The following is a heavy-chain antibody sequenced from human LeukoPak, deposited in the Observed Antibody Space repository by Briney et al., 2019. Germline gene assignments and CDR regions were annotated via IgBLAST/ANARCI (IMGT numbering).Heavy chain of an antibody. CDR1: GFTFSSYA. D-gene: IGHD1-26*01. V-gene: IGHV3-23*03. Sequence: PGGSLRLSCAASGFTFSSYAMSWVRQAPGKGLEWVSVISTGGTTYHADSVKGRFTISRDNSKSTLYLQMNSLRAEDTALYYCARGGDIVGDIRSAFDIWGPGTLVTVSS. CDR2: ISTGGTT. CDR3: ARGGDIVGDIRSAFDI. J-gene: IGHJ3*02.